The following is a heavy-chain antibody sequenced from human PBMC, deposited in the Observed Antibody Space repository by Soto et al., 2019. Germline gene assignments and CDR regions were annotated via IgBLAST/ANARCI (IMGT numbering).Heavy chain of an antibody. Sequence: SETLSLTCTVSGGSISSYYWSWIRQPPGKGLEWIGYIYYSGSTNYNPSLKSRVTISVDTSKNQFSLKLSSVTAADTAVYYCARDGGRFGELNDAFDIWGQGTMVTVSS. V-gene: IGHV4-59*01. D-gene: IGHD3-10*01. CDR3: ARDGGRFGELNDAFDI. CDR1: GGSISSYY. J-gene: IGHJ3*02. CDR2: IYYSGST.